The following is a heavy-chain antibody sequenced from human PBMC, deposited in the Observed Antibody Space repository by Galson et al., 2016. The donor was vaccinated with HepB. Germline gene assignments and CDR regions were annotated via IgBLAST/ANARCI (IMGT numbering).Heavy chain of an antibody. CDR3: ARDEFWTGNYKSMSG. J-gene: IGHJ6*04. Sequence: SVKVSCKASGYIFTDYFIHWVRQAPGQGPEWMGSINPGGGNTNSAQKFQGRLTMTRDTSTSTVYMELSSLTSEDTAIYYCARDEFWTGNYKSMSGWGKGTTVAVSS. V-gene: IGHV1-46*01. D-gene: IGHD3/OR15-3a*01. CDR1: GYIFTDYF. CDR2: INPGGGNT.